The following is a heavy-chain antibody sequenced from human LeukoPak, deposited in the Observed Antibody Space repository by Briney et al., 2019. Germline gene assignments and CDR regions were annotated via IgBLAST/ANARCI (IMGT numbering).Heavy chain of an antibody. CDR2: IDQSRSA. J-gene: IGHJ5*02. V-gene: IGHV4-34*01. CDR3: AASSQLGSYNWFDP. D-gene: IGHD1-1*01. Sequence: SETLSLTCAVYGASFSDRYWTWIRQPPGKGMEWIGEIDQSRSAKCNPSLKGRVTISLDTSKNQFPLDLTSVTAADTAIYYCAASSQLGSYNWFDPWGQGTPVTVSS. CDR1: GASFSDRY.